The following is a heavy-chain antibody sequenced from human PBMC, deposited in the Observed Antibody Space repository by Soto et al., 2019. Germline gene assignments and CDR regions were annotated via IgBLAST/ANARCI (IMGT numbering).Heavy chain of an antibody. CDR3: AREGALLFGGNPDYYDDLAV. Sequence: PSETLSLTCTVAGGSISSYYWSWIRQPPGKGLELIGYVYYSGSTNYNPSLRSRVNISVDTSKNQFSLRLSSVTAADTAVYYCAREGALLFGGNPDYYDDLAVWGQGTTVTVSS. J-gene: IGHJ6*02. CDR1: GGSISSYY. CDR2: VYYSGST. V-gene: IGHV4-59*12. D-gene: IGHD2-15*01.